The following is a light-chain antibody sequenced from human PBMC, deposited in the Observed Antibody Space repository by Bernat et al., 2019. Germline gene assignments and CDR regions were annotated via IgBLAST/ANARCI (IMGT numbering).Light chain of an antibody. CDR3: QQANSFPPT. CDR2: AAS. V-gene: IGKV1-12*01. CDR1: QDISSW. Sequence: DIQMTQSPSSVSASVGDRVTITCRASQDISSWLAWYQQKPGRAPKVVIYAASNLKSGVPSRFSGSRSGTDFTLTINSLQPEDSATYYCQQANSFPPTFGGGTKVQIK. J-gene: IGKJ4*01.